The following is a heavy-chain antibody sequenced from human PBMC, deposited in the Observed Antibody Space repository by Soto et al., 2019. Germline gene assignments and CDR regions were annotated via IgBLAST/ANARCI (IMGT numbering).Heavy chain of an antibody. Sequence: WSLRLCCAASDLNCSNNYVTWLRQAPGKGLEWVSVIYTGGITYYAASVKGRSSISRDSSKSMVFLHMNSLRVEDTAVYYCARATRYFGSFDSWGQGPLVTVSS. D-gene: IGHD1-1*01. CDR2: IYTGGIT. CDR3: ARATRYFGSFDS. V-gene: IGHV3-53*01. J-gene: IGHJ4*02. CDR1: DLNCSNNY.